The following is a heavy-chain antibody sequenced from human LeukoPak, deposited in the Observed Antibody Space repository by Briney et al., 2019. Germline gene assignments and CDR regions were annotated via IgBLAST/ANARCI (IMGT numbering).Heavy chain of an antibody. J-gene: IGHJ4*02. D-gene: IGHD2-15*01. CDR2: IIPIFGTA. V-gene: IGHV1-69*13. CDR1: GGTFSSYA. CDR3: ARPYCSGGSCHDYFDY. Sequence: SVKVSCKASGGTFSSYAISWVRQAPGQGLEWMGGIIPIFGTANYAQKFQGRVTITADESTSTAYMELSSLRSEDTAVYYCARPYCSGGSCHDYFDYWGQGTLVTVSS.